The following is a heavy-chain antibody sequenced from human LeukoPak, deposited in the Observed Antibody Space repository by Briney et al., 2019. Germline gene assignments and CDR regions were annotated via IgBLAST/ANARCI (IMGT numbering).Heavy chain of an antibody. V-gene: IGHV4-34*01. CDR2: INHSGST. Sequence: SETLSLTCAVYGGSFSGYYWSWIRQPPGKGLEWIGEINHSGSTNYNPSLKSRVTISVDTSKNQFSLKLSSVTAADTAVYYCARSRKGGVGFYYYYCGMDVWDQGTTVTVSS. CDR1: GGSFSGYY. D-gene: IGHD3-16*01. CDR3: ARSRKGGVGFYYYYCGMDV. J-gene: IGHJ6*02.